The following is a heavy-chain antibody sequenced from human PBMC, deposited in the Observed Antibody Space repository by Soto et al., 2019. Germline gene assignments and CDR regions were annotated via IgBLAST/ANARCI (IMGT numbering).Heavy chain of an antibody. CDR1: GGSISPYY. CDR3: ARVGYTSGHGFDY. Sequence: TLSLTCAVYGGSISPYYWSWIRQPPGKGLEWIGDINHRGSTNYSPSLKSRLSISVDTSQNQFSLNLTSVTAADTAVYYCARVGYTSGHGFDYWGQGTLVTVSS. V-gene: IGHV4-34*01. J-gene: IGHJ4*02. CDR2: INHRGST. D-gene: IGHD5-12*01.